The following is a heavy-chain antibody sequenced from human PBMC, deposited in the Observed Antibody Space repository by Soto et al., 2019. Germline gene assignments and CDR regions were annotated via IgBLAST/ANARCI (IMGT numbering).Heavy chain of an antibody. J-gene: IGHJ4*02. CDR1: GFSLTTSGVG. CDR3: AHRVLRTVFGLVTTTAIYFDF. V-gene: IGHV2-5*02. CDR2: IYWDDDK. D-gene: IGHD3-3*01. Sequence: SGPAGEPTQTVTLTCTFSGFSLTTSGVGVGWIRQSPGKAPEWLALIYWDDDKRYSPSLKSRLTITKDTSKNQVVLTMANLDPADTATYYCAHRVLRTVFGLVTTTAIYFDFWGQGTPVTVSS.